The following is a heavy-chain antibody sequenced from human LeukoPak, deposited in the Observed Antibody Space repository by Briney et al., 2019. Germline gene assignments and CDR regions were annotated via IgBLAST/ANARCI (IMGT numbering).Heavy chain of an antibody. CDR1: GGSISISYTFY. CDR2: IYYSGTT. J-gene: IGHJ2*01. CDR3: ARDYGDYPYWYFDP. Sequence: SETLSLTRTVSGGSISISYTFYWGWLRQPPGKGLEWIGSIYYSGTTHYNPSLKSRVTISVDTSKNQLSLKLGSVTAADTAVYYCARDYGDYPYWYFDPWGRGTLVTVSS. V-gene: IGHV4-39*01. D-gene: IGHD4-17*01.